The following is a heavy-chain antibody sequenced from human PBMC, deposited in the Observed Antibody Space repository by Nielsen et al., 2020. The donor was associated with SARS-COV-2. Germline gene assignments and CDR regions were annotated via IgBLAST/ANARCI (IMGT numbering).Heavy chain of an antibody. CDR2: ISYDGSNK. V-gene: IGHV3-30-3*01. CDR3: ARAPSEMATIGSWFDP. D-gene: IGHD5-24*01. Sequence: SCAASGFTFSSYAMHWVRQAPGKGLEWVAVISYDGSNKYYADSVKGRFTISRDNSKNTLYLQMNSLRAEDTAVYYCARAPSEMATIGSWFDPWGQGTLVTVSS. CDR1: GFTFSSYA. J-gene: IGHJ5*02.